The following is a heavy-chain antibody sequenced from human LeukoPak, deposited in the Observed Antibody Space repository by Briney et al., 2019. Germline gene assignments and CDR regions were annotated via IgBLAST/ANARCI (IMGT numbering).Heavy chain of an antibody. D-gene: IGHD6-13*01. J-gene: IGHJ5*02. CDR1: GGSISSYY. CDR2: IYYSGST. CDR3: ARDIAAAGTGWFDP. V-gene: IGHV4-59*01. Sequence: SETLSLTCTVSGGSISSYYWSWIRQPPGKGLEWIGYIYYSGSTNYNPSLKSRVTISVDTSKNQFSLKLSSVTAADTAVYYCARDIAAAGTGWFDPWGQGTLVTVSS.